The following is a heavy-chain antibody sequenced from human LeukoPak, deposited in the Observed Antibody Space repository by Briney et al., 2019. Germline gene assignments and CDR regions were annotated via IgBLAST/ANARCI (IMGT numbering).Heavy chain of an antibody. CDR2: ISYDGSNK. D-gene: IGHD6-19*01. Sequence: GGSLRLSCAASGFTFSSYGMHWVRQAPGKGLEWVAVISYDGSNKYYADSVKGRFTISRDNSKNTLYLQTNSLRAEDTAVYYCAKDRRQWLKLFDYWGQGTLVTVSS. J-gene: IGHJ4*02. V-gene: IGHV3-30*18. CDR1: GFTFSSYG. CDR3: AKDRRQWLKLFDY.